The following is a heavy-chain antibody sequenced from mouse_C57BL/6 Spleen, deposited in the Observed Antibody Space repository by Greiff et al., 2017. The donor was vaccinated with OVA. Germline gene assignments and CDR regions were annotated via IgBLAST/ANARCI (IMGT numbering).Heavy chain of an antibody. J-gene: IGHJ2*01. CDR3: TSRGRGDY. Sequence: VQLQQPGAELVKPGASVKMSCTASGFNIKDDYMHWVKQRPEQGLEWIGWIDPENGDTEYASKFQGKATITADTSSNTAYLQLSSLTSEDTAVYYCTSRGRGDYWGQGTTLTVSS. CDR1: GFNIKDDY. D-gene: IGHD3-3*01. V-gene: IGHV14-4*01. CDR2: IDPENGDT.